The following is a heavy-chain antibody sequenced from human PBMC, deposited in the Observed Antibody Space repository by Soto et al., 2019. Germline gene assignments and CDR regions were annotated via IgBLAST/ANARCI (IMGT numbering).Heavy chain of an antibody. CDR2: ISSSSSYI. J-gene: IGHJ4*02. Sequence: VQLVESGGGLVKPGGSLRLSCAASGFTFSSYSMNWVLQAPGKGLERVSSISSSSSYIYYADSVKGRFTISRDNAKNSLYLQMNSLRAEDTAVYYCARGGYCSSTSCYSPLAFWGQGTLVTVSS. V-gene: IGHV3-21*01. CDR1: GFTFSSYS. D-gene: IGHD2-2*01. CDR3: ARGGYCSSTSCYSPLAF.